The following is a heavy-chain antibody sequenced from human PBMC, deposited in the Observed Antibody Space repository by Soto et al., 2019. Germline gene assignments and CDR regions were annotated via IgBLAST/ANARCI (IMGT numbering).Heavy chain of an antibody. CDR1: GGSISSYY. J-gene: IGHJ4*02. D-gene: IGHD4-17*01. CDR2: ISYSGST. Sequence: SETLSLTCTVSGGSISSYYWSWIRQPPGKGLEWIGFISYSGSTYYNLSLKSRVTISVDTSKNQFSLNLSFVTAADTAVYFCARIGLTTALLWGQGTLVTVS. V-gene: IGHV4-59*08. CDR3: ARIGLTTALL.